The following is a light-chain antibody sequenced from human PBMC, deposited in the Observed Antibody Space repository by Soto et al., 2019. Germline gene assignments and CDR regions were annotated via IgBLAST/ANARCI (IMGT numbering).Light chain of an antibody. J-gene: IGKJ1*01. Sequence: EIVMTQSPATLSVSPGERATLSCRASQSVSRNLAWYQQKPGQAPRLLIYGASTRATGIPARFSGSGSGTEFTLTISSLQSEDFALYYCQQYNNWWTFGQGTKVEIK. V-gene: IGKV3-15*01. CDR3: QQYNNWWT. CDR2: GAS. CDR1: QSVSRN.